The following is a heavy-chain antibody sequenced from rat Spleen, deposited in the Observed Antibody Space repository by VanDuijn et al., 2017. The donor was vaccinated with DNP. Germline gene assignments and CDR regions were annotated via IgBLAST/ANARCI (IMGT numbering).Heavy chain of an antibody. J-gene: IGHJ4*01. CDR1: GFTFSDYN. D-gene: IGHD1-1*01. CDR2: INPDGAST. CDR3: TKDLQWYAMDA. V-gene: IGHV5-20*01. Sequence: EVQLVESGGGLVQPGRSLKLSCAASGFTFSDYNMAWVRQAPGKGLEWVASINPDGASTYYLDSVKGRFTISRDNAENTVYLQMDSLRSEDTATYYCTKDLQWYAMDAWGQGTSVTVSA.